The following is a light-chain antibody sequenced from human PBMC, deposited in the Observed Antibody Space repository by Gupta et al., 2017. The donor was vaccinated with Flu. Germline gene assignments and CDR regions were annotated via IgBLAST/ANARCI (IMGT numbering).Light chain of an antibody. Sequence: VFTQPPSVSAAPSKKGTISCSGSTCNIGGHYVSWYQHLPETAPNLLIDENNRRPSGIPDRFSGSKSGTSATLEITGLQNGDEDDYYCGTWDENLSAYVVGSGTKVTVL. CDR1: TCNIGGHY. J-gene: IGLJ1*01. CDR3: GTWDENLSAYV. V-gene: IGLV1-51*02. CDR2: ENN.